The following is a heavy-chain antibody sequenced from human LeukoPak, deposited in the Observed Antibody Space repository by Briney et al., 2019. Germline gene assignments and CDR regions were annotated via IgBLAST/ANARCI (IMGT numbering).Heavy chain of an antibody. CDR3: ARDSQAVGTDFDY. CDR2: ISSSSSYI. D-gene: IGHD6-13*01. CDR1: GFTFSSYE. V-gene: IGHV3-21*05. Sequence: GGSLRLSCAASGFTFSSYEMNWVRQAPGKGLEWVSYISSSSSYITYADSVKGRFTIPRDNAKNSLYLQMHSLRAEDTAVYYCARDSQAVGTDFDYWGQGTLVTVSS. J-gene: IGHJ4*02.